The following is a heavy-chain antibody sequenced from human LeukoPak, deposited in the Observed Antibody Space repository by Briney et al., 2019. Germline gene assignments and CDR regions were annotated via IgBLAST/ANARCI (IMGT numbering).Heavy chain of an antibody. CDR3: AREILAVAGPDYYYYYYMDV. J-gene: IGHJ6*03. Sequence: ASVKVSCKASGYTFTSYGISWVRQAPGQGLEWMGWISAYNGNTNYAQKLQGRVTMTTDTSTSTAYMELRSLRSDDTAVYYCAREILAVAGPDYYYYYYMDVWGKGTTVTVSS. D-gene: IGHD6-19*01. CDR1: GYTFTSYG. CDR2: ISAYNGNT. V-gene: IGHV1-18*01.